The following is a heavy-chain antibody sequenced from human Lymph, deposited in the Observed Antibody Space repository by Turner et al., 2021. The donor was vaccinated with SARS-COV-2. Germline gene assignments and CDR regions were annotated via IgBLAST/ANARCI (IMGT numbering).Heavy chain of an antibody. CDR2: IYIGGTT. V-gene: IGHV3-53*02. CDR1: GFTVSSNY. J-gene: IGHJ3*02. CDR3: ARDLGPLAFDI. Sequence: EVQLVDTGGGLIQRGGSLRLSCAASGFTVSSNYMSWVRQAPGKGLEWVSVIYIGGTTYYADSVKGRFTISRDNSKNTLYLQMNSLRAEDTAVYYCARDLGPLAFDIWGQGTMVTVSS.